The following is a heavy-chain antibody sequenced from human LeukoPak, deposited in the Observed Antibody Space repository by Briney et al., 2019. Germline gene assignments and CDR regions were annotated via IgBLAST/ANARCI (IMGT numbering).Heavy chain of an antibody. J-gene: IGHJ6*03. CDR3: ARGRVRSNIATIWVVPAAITNYYMDV. CDR2: INPAGTET. CDR1: GFSFSAYW. D-gene: IGHD2-2*01. V-gene: IGHV3-7*01. Sequence: GGSLRLSCAASGFSFSAYWMTWVRQAPGTGLEWVANINPAGTETYYVDPVKGRFTISRDNAKNLLYLQMNSLTAADTAVYYCARGRVRSNIATIWVVPAAITNYYMDVWGKGTTVTVSS.